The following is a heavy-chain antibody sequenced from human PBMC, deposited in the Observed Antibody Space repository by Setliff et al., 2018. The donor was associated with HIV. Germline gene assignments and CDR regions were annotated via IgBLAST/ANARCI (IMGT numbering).Heavy chain of an antibody. V-gene: IGHV1-2*02. CDR3: ARQGGHSSSSGTSYYYYYMDV. J-gene: IGHJ6*03. CDR2: INPNSGGT. D-gene: IGHD6-6*01. Sequence: ASVKVSCKASGYTFTGHYMHWVRQAPGQGLEWMGWINPNSGGTNYAQKFQGRVTMTRDTSISTAYMELSRLRSDDTAVYYCARQGGHSSSSGTSYYYYYMDVWGKGTTVTVSS. CDR1: GYTFTGHY.